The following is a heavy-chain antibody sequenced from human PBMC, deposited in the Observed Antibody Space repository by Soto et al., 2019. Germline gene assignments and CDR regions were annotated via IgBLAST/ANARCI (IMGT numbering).Heavy chain of an antibody. J-gene: IGHJ5*02. CDR3: ARDRGSSWMYKWFDP. V-gene: IGHV4-30-4*01. Sequence: SETLSLTCTVSGDSINSADYYWSWIRQPPGRGLEWIGHIYYSGSTYYTPSLKGRVTISIDTSKNQFSLKMTSVTAADTAVYYCARDRGSSWMYKWFDPWGQGTQVTVSS. CDR1: GDSINSADYY. CDR2: IYYSGST. D-gene: IGHD6-13*01.